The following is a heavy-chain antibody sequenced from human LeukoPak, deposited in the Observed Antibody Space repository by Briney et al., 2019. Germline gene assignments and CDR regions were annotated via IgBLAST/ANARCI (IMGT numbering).Heavy chain of an antibody. CDR2: IYYSAGT. D-gene: IGHD1-26*01. J-gene: IGHJ4*02. V-gene: IGHV4-30-4*08. CDR1: GGSVSSGSYY. CDR3: GRGMRYSGSYVVEY. Sequence: SETLSLTCTVSGGSVSSGSYYWSWTRQPPGEGLEWIGYIYYSAGTYYNPSLKSRVTMSIDTSRNQFSLRLSSATAADTAVYSCGRGMRYSGSYVVEYWGQGTLVTVSS.